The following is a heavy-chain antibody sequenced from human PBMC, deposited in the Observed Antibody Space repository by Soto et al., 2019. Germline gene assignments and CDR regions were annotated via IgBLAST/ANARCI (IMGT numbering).Heavy chain of an antibody. V-gene: IGHV4-59*01. CDR2: IYYSGST. D-gene: IGHD5-12*01. CDR1: GGSISSYY. Sequence: SETLSLTCTVSGGSISSYYWSWIRQPPGKGLEWIGYIYYSGSTNYNPSLKSRVTISVDTSKNQFSLKLSSVTAADTAVYYCARDSSLRGYDFDYWGLGTLVTVSS. CDR3: ARDSSLRGYDFDY. J-gene: IGHJ4*02.